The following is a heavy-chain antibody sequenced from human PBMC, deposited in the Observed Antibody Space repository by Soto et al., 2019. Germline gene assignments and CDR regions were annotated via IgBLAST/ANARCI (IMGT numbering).Heavy chain of an antibody. J-gene: IGHJ4*02. CDR2: ISYDASNK. D-gene: IGHD4-4*01. Sequence: QVQLVESGGGAVQPGRSLRLSCAASGFTFISYSMHWVRQAPGKGLEWVAVISYDASNKNYADSVRGRFTISRDNSKNTLYLQMDSLRAEDTAVYYCATDAGMPTDGIDYWGQGSLVTVSS. V-gene: IGHV3-30*03. CDR1: GFTFISYS. CDR3: ATDAGMPTDGIDY.